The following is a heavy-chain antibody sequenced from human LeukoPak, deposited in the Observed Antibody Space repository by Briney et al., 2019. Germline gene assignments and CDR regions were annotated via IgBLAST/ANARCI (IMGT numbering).Heavy chain of an antibody. Sequence: PGGSLRLSCAASGFTFSDYYMSWIRQAPGKGLEWVSYISSSGSTIYYADSVKGRFTISRDNAKNSLFLQMNSLRAEDTAVYYCARDIYRGNAFDIWGQGTMVTVSS. CDR3: ARDIYRGNAFDI. CDR1: GFTFSDYY. CDR2: ISSSGSTI. J-gene: IGHJ3*02. D-gene: IGHD3-10*01. V-gene: IGHV3-11*01.